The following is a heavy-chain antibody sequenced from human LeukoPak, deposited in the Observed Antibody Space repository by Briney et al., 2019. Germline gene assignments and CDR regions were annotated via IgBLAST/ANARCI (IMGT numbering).Heavy chain of an antibody. D-gene: IGHD6-19*01. J-gene: IGHJ4*02. CDR2: IYYSGST. CDR3: AREYTLYRSGWFLDY. CDR1: GGSISSSSYY. Sequence: SETLSLTCTVSGGSISSSSYYWGWIRQPPGKGLEWIVSIYYSGSTYYNPSLKSRVTISVDTSKNQFSLKLSSVTAADTAVYYCAREYTLYRSGWFLDYWGQGTVVTVSS. V-gene: IGHV4-39*07.